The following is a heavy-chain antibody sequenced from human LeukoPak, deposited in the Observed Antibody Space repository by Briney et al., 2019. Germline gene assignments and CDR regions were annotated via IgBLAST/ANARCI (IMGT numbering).Heavy chain of an antibody. CDR3: ARGRYGDYPLGY. Sequence: SETLSLTCTVSGGSISSGSYYWSWIRQPAGKGLEWIGRIYTSGSTNYNPSLKSRVTISVDTSKKQFSLKLSSVTAADTAVYYCARGRYGDYPLGYWGQGTLVTVSS. V-gene: IGHV4-61*02. J-gene: IGHJ4*02. CDR2: IYTSGST. D-gene: IGHD4-17*01. CDR1: GGSISSGSYY.